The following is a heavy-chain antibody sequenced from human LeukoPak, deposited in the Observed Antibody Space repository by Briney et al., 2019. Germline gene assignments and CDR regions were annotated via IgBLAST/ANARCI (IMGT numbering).Heavy chain of an antibody. J-gene: IGHJ4*02. CDR3: ARDRDGYNNLDY. D-gene: IGHD4-4*01. V-gene: IGHV4-59*06. CDR2: IYYSGTT. CDR1: GGSINSYC. Sequence: SETLSLTCTVSGGSINSYCWGWIRQHPGKGLEWIGYIYYSGTTYYNPSLKSRVTISVDTSKNQFSLKLTSVTAADTAVYFCARDRDGYNNLDYWGQGSLVTVSS.